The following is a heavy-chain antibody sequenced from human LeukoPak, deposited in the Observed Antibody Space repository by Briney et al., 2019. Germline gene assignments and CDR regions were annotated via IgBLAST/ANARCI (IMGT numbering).Heavy chain of an antibody. J-gene: IGHJ2*01. D-gene: IGHD2-15*01. Sequence: SETLSLTCTVSGGSIRSYYWSWIRQPPGKGLEWIGYVYHGGGTNYNPSLESRVIISVDTSKNQFSLKLSSVTAADTAVYYCARDMADIGPNWYFDLWGRGTLVTVSS. CDR3: ARDMADIGPNWYFDL. CDR2: VYHGGGT. V-gene: IGHV4-59*01. CDR1: GGSIRSYY.